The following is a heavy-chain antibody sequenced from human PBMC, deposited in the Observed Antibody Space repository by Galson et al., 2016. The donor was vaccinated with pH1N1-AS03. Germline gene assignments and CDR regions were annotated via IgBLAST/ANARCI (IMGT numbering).Heavy chain of an antibody. Sequence: SVKVSCKASGLSFIDSATQWVRQTRGQRLEWIGRIDVGSGDTNYAPNFPKRVTITGDMSTTTAYMELSSLRSEDTAMYYCAAGPPRITIFGVVQYSYSMDVWGQGTTVTVS. CDR1: GLSFIDSA. V-gene: IGHV1-58*02. CDR3: AAGPPRITIFGVVQYSYSMDV. D-gene: IGHD3-3*01. CDR2: IDVGSGDT. J-gene: IGHJ6*02.